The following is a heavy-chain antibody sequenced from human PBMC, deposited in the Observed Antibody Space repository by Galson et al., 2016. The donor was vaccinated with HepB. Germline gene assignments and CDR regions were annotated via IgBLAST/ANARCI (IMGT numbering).Heavy chain of an antibody. CDR1: GDSISSTNYY. D-gene: IGHD4-17*01. J-gene: IGHJ5*02. CDR2: IYYSGIS. V-gene: IGHV4-30-4*08. CDR3: ARFYYGDYSRFDP. Sequence: TLSLTCTVSGDSISSTNYYWGWLRQTPGKGLEWVGYIYYSGISYYMASLKSRATMSVDTSNNQFSLKLTSVTAADTAVYYCARFYYGDYSRFDPWGQGILVTVSS.